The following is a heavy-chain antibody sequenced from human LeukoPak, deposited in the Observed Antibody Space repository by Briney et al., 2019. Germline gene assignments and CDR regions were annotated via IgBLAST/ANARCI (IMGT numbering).Heavy chain of an antibody. D-gene: IGHD3-22*01. Sequence: PGGSLRLSCAASGFTFSSYWMSWVRQAPGKGLEWVANIKQDGSEEYYVDSVKGRFTISRDNVKNSLYLQMSSLRDEDTAVYYCASGGSGYDSSGYYPHFDYWGQGTLVTVSS. CDR1: GFTFSSYW. CDR2: IKQDGSEE. V-gene: IGHV3-7*01. CDR3: ASGGSGYDSSGYYPHFDY. J-gene: IGHJ4*02.